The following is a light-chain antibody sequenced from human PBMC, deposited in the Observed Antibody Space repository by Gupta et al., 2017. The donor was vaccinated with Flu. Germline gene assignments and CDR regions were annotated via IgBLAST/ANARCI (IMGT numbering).Light chain of an antibody. J-gene: IGLJ2*01. CDR2: VDT. CDR1: SGNIASHS. V-gene: IGLV6-57*03. CDR3: QSYYNDNRAV. Sequence: FTLTQPHSVSEAPGGPAPLSCNRSSGNIASHSVQWYQQRPGSVPTTLICVDTKRPSGVPDRFYASSDMSSNSASLTISGLEPADEADYYCQSYYNDNRAVFGGVTKLTV.